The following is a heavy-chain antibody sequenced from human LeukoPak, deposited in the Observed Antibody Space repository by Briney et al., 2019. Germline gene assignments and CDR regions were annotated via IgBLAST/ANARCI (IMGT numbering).Heavy chain of an antibody. V-gene: IGHV3-53*05. CDR3: ARSQWSDY. Sequence: QAGGSLRLSCAASGFTVSSNYMSWVRQAPGKGLEWVSVIFSGGGTYYADSVKGRFTISRDNFKNTLYLQMNSLRAEDTAVYHCARSQWSDYWGQGTLVTVSS. CDR2: IFSGGGT. J-gene: IGHJ4*02. CDR1: GFTVSSNY. D-gene: IGHD2-8*01.